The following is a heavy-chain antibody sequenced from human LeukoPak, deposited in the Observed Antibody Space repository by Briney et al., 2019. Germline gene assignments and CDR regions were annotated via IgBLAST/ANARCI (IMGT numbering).Heavy chain of an antibody. J-gene: IGHJ4*02. V-gene: IGHV3-11*01. Sequence: PGGSLRLSCAASGFSFSDYYMGWIRQAPGKGLEWVSYISNGASTIYYVDSVEGRFTISRDNAKNSLYLQMNSLRAEDTGVYYCAKDYRTFGLLDSWGQGALVTVSS. D-gene: IGHD3-10*01. CDR1: GFSFSDYY. CDR3: AKDYRTFGLLDS. CDR2: ISNGASTI.